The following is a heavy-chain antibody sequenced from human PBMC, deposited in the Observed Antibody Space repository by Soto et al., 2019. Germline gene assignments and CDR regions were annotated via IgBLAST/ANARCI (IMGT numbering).Heavy chain of an antibody. CDR2: IRSKAYGGTT. J-gene: IGHJ4*02. D-gene: IGHD3-10*01. CDR3: TRDQLWFGELLSDY. CDR1: GFTFGDYA. Sequence: GGSLRLSCTASGFTFGDYAMSWFRQAPGKGLEWVGFIRSKAYGGTTEYAASVKGRFTISRDDSKSIAYLQMNSLKTEDTAVYYCTRDQLWFGELLSDYWGQGTLVTVSS. V-gene: IGHV3-49*03.